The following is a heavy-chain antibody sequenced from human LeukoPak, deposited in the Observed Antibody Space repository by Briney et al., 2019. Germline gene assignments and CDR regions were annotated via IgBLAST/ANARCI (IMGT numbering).Heavy chain of an antibody. CDR1: KFTFSRHR. CDR2: IKQDGSEK. J-gene: IGHJ6*03. CDR3: AKASREYYYYYMDV. V-gene: IGHV3-7*01. Sequence: GGSLRLSCAASKFTFSRHRYTMNWVRQAPGKGLEWVANIKQDGSEKYYVDSVKGRFTISRDNSKNTLYLQMNSLRAEDTAVYYCAKASREYYYYYMDVWGKGTTVTVSS.